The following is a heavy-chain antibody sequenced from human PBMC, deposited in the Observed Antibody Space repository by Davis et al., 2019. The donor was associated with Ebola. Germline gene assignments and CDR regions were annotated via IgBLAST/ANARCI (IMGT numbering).Heavy chain of an antibody. CDR1: GGSISSGDYY. V-gene: IGHV4-30-4*01. CDR3: ARGTYSSSPFDY. CDR2: IYYSGST. J-gene: IGHJ4*02. Sequence: LRLSCTVSGGSISSGDYYWSWIRQPPGKGLEWIGYIYYSGSTYYNPSLKSRVTISVDTSKNQFSLKLRSVTAADTAVYYCARGTYSSSPFDYWGQGTLVTVSS. D-gene: IGHD6-6*01.